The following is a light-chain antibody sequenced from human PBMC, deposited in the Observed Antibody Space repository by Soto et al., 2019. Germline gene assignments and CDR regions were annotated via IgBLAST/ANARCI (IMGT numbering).Light chain of an antibody. J-gene: IGKJ1*01. CDR2: GAS. CDR3: QHYNTYPWT. Sequence: DIQMTQSPSTLSASVGDRVTITCRASQSISTWLAWYQHRPGKAPKLLIYGASTLERGVPSRFSGSGSGTEFTLTISSLQPDDFATYYCQHYNTYPWTFGHGTQVEIK. V-gene: IGKV1-5*01. CDR1: QSISTW.